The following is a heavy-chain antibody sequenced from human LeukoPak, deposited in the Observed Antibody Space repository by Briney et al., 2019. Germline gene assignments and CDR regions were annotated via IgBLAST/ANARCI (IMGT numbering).Heavy chain of an antibody. CDR3: ARGPNYGSSWHYFDY. CDR2: ISYDGSNK. Sequence: PGGSLRLSCAASGFTFSDNAMHWVRQAAGKGLEWVAVISYDGSNKYYADSVKGRFTISRDDSKNTLYLQINSLRTEDTAVYYCARGPNYGSSWHYFDYWGQGTLVTVSS. J-gene: IGHJ4*02. CDR1: GFTFSDNA. V-gene: IGHV3-30*04. D-gene: IGHD6-13*01.